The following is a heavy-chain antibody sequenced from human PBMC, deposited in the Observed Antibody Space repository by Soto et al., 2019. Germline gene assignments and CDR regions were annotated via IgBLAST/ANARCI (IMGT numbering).Heavy chain of an antibody. CDR1: GFLFNTYP. V-gene: IGHV3-30*04. CDR3: ARPGSGYDVLTGQYFYYFHAVDV. J-gene: IGHJ6*02. Sequence: PXGSLKLSCAASGFLFNTYPMHLVRKAPGKGLGWVAVISYDARNTYYADSVKGRFTISRDNSKNTLYLQMNSLRAEDTAVYYCARPGSGYDVLTGQYFYYFHAVDVWGQGNTVTVSS. CDR2: ISYDARNT. D-gene: IGHD3-9*01.